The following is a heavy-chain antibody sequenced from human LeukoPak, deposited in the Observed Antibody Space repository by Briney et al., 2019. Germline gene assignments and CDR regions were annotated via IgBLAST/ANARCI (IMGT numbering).Heavy chain of an antibody. CDR3: ARTSSYDFWSGYSPGGMDV. D-gene: IGHD3-3*01. V-gene: IGHV3-53*01. J-gene: IGHJ6*02. CDR1: GFTVSSNY. Sequence: GGSLRLSCAASGFTVSSNYMSWVRQAPGKGLEWVSVIYSGGSTYYADSVKGRFTISRDNSKNTLYLQMNSLRAEDTAAYYCARTSSYDFWSGYSPGGMDVWGQGTTVTVSS. CDR2: IYSGGST.